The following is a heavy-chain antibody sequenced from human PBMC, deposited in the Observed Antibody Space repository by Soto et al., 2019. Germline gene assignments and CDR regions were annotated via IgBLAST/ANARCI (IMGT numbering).Heavy chain of an antibody. J-gene: IGHJ2*01. V-gene: IGHV1-8*01. Sequence: QVQLVQSGAEVKKPGASVKVSCKASGYTFTSYDINWVRRAAGQGLEWIGWMNPNSGKAVYAQKFQGRVTMAGNTSISTAYMELSSLRSDDTAVYFCARGLVVVSATYWYFDLSGRGTLVTVSS. D-gene: IGHD2-15*01. CDR3: ARGLVVVSATYWYFDL. CDR1: GYTFTSYD. CDR2: MNPNSGKA.